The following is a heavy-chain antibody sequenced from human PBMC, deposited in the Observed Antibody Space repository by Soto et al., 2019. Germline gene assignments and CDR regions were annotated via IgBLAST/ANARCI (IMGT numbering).Heavy chain of an antibody. J-gene: IGHJ5*02. CDR3: ARQGGYSFNWFDP. V-gene: IGHV4-59*08. D-gene: IGHD5-18*01. CDR2: IYYSGST. CDR1: GGFISSYY. Sequence: SETLSLTCTVSGGFISSYYWSWIRQPPGKGLEWIGYIYYSGSTNYNPSLKSRVTISVDTSKNQFSLKLSPVTAADTAVYYCARQGGYSFNWFDPWGQGSLVTVSS.